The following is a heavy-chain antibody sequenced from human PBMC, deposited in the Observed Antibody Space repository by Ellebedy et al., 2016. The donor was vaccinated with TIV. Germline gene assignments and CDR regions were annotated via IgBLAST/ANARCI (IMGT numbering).Heavy chain of an antibody. CDR3: ARDLYREE. CDR2: INPSGGST. V-gene: IGHV1-46*01. D-gene: IGHD1-1*01. Sequence: ASVKVSCKASGYTFTSYHMHWVRHXPGQGLDWMGIINPSGGSTTYAQKFQGRVTMTRDTSTSTVNMEVSSLRSADTAVYYCARDLYREEWGKGTTVTVSS. J-gene: IGHJ6*04. CDR1: GYTFTSYH.